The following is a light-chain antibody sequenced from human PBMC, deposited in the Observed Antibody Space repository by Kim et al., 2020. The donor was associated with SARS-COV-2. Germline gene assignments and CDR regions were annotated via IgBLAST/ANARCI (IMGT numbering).Light chain of an antibody. V-gene: IGKV3-20*01. CDR3: QQYGSSRWT. Sequence: SPGDRATLYYRASQSVSSSYLAGYQRKPGQAPGLPIYGASSRATGNPDRVSGGGSGTDFTLTISRLEPEDFAVYYCQQYGSSRWTCGQGTKVDIK. J-gene: IGKJ1*01. CDR2: GAS. CDR1: QSVSSSY.